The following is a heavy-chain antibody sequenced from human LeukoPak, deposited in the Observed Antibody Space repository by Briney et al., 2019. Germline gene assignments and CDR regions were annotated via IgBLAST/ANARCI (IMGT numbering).Heavy chain of an antibody. CDR2: IYYSGSN. J-gene: IGHJ6*03. CDR1: GGSISSYY. Sequence: SETLSLTCTVSGGSISSYYWSWIRQPPGKGLEWIGYIYYSGSNNYNPSLKSRVPISVDTSRNQFSLKLSSVTAADTAVYYCARVPPPLTIFGVENYYYYMDVWGKGTTVTVSS. V-gene: IGHV4-59*01. D-gene: IGHD3-3*01. CDR3: ARVPPPLTIFGVENYYYYMDV.